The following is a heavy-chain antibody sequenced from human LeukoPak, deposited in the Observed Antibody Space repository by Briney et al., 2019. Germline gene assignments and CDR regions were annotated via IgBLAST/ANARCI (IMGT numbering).Heavy chain of an antibody. CDR1: GFTFSSYG. CDR3: ARDRTSSWYGPIDC. Sequence: GGSLRLSCAASGFTFSSYGMHWVRQAPGKGLEWVAVIWYDGSNKYYADSVKGRFTISRDNSKNTLYLQMNSLRAEDTAVYYCARDRTSSWYGPIDCWGQGTLVTVSS. V-gene: IGHV3-33*01. D-gene: IGHD6-13*01. J-gene: IGHJ4*02. CDR2: IWYDGSNK.